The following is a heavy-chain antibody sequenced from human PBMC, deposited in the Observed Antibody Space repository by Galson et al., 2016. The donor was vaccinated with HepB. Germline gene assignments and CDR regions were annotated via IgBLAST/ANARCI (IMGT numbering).Heavy chain of an antibody. CDR2: INPNSGGT. CDR1: GYTFTGHY. J-gene: IGHJ6*02. V-gene: IGHV1-2*04. CDR3: ARSYCSDSGCFPHGMDV. Sequence: SVKVSCKASGYTFTGHYMHWVRQAPGQGLEWMGWINPNSGGTNYAQKFQGWVTISRGSSISTAYMELRGLKSDDTAVYYCARSYCSDSGCFPHGMDVRGQGTTVTVSS. D-gene: IGHD2-15*01.